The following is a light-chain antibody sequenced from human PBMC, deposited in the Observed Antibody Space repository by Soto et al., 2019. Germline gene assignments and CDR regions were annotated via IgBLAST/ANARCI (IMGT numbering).Light chain of an antibody. V-gene: IGKV1-39*01. Sequence: DIQMTQSPPSLSASVGDRVTFTFLASQSIKSYVNWYQQKPGKGPRLLVYAASTLQSGIPSRFSGSGSGTDFSLTISGLQPEDFATYYCQQTYSSHPWTFGQGTKVDIK. J-gene: IGKJ1*01. CDR3: QQTYSSHPWT. CDR2: AAS. CDR1: QSIKSY.